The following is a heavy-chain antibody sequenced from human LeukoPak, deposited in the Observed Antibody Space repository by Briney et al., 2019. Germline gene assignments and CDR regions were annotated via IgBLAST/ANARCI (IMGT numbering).Heavy chain of an antibody. D-gene: IGHD5-24*01. J-gene: IGHJ4*02. CDR1: GFTFRDYT. Sequence: GRYLRLSCTTSGFTFRDYTMSWVRQAPGKGLEWVGFIRDKAFGGTTEYAASVKGRFSISRDDPKSITYLQMNSLKTEDTAVYYCTRNGYTEPYFDYWGQGALVTVSS. CDR3: TRNGYTEPYFDY. CDR2: IRDKAFGGTT. V-gene: IGHV3-49*04.